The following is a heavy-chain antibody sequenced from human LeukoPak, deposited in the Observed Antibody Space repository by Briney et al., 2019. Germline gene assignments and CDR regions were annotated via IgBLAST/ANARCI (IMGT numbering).Heavy chain of an antibody. V-gene: IGHV3-48*01. J-gene: IGHJ4*02. CDR2: ISSSSSTI. CDR1: GFTFSSYS. D-gene: IGHD5-18*01. CDR3: ARDGGYSYGHFDY. Sequence: GGSLRLSCAASGFTFSSYSMNWVRQAPGKGLEWVSYISSSSSTIYYADSVKGRFIISRDNAKNSLYLQMNSLRAEDTAVYYCARDGGYSYGHFDYWGQGTLVTVSS.